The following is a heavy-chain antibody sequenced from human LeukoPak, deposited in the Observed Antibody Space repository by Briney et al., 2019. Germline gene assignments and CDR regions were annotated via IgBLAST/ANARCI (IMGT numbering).Heavy chain of an antibody. CDR1: GFTFSSYA. J-gene: IGHJ4*02. V-gene: IGHV3-30*04. D-gene: IGHD3-10*01. CDR3: ARDLWFGELSSIFDY. CDR2: ISYDGSNK. Sequence: GGSLRLSCAASGFTFSSYAMHWVRQAPGKGLEWVAVISYDGSNKYYADSVKGRFTISRDNSKNTLYLQMNSLRAEDTAVYYCARDLWFGELSSIFDYWGQGTLVTVPS.